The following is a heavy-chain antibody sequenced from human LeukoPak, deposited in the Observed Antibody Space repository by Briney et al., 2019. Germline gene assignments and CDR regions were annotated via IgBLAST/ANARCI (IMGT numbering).Heavy chain of an antibody. J-gene: IGHJ3*02. CDR2: ISSSSSTI. V-gene: IGHV3-48*01. CDR1: GFRFRSYR. CDR3: ARNKSYSSGWYPDAFDI. Sequence: GGSLRLSCAASGFRFRSYRMMWVRQAPGKGLEWVSYISSSSSTIYYADSVKGRFTISRDNAKNSRYLQMNSLRAEDTAVYYCARNKSYSSGWYPDAFDIWGQGTVVTVSS. D-gene: IGHD6-19*01.